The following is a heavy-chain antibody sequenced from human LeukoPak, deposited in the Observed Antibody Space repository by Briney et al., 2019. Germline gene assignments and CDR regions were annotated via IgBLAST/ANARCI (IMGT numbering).Heavy chain of an antibody. Sequence: PGGSLRLSCAASGFTFSSYAMSWVRQAPGKGLEWVSDISGSGGSTYYADSVKGRFTISRDNSKNTLYLQMNSLRAEDTAVYYCAKESRDYDFWSGYYNYYYYMDVWGKGTTVTVSS. CDR3: AKESRDYDFWSGYYNYYYYMDV. V-gene: IGHV3-23*01. CDR2: ISGSGGST. D-gene: IGHD3-3*01. CDR1: GFTFSSYA. J-gene: IGHJ6*03.